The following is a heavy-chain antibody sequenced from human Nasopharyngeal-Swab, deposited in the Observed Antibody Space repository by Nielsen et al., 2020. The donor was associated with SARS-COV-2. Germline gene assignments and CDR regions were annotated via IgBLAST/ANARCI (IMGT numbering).Heavy chain of an antibody. CDR2: IDPSDSYT. J-gene: IGHJ4*02. CDR3: ARSTVTTVGY. CDR1: GYSFTSYW. D-gene: IGHD4-11*01. Sequence: KVSCKGSGYSFTSYWISWVRQMPGKGLEWMGRIDPSDSYTNYSPSFQGHVTISADKSISTAYLQWSSLKASDTAMYYCARSTVTTVGYWGQGTLGTVSS. V-gene: IGHV5-10-1*01.